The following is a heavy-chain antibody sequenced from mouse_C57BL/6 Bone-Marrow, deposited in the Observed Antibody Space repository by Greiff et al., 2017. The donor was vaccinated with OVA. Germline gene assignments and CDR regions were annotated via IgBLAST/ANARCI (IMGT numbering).Heavy chain of an antibody. V-gene: IGHV1-81*01. CDR3: ARHGWSWFAY. D-gene: IGHD1-2*01. J-gene: IGHJ3*01. CDR1: GYTFTSYG. CDR2: IYPRSGNT. Sequence: QVHVKQSGAELARPGASVKLSCKASGYTFTSYGISWVKQRTGQGLEWIGEIYPRSGNTYYNEKFKGKATLTADKSYSTAYMELRSLTSEDSAVYFCARHGWSWFAYWGQGTLVTVSA.